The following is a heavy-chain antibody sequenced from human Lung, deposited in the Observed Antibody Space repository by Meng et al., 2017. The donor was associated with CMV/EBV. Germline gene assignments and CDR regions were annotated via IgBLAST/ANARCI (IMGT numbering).Heavy chain of an antibody. CDR3: AREYRLKYDSSGFDF. D-gene: IGHD3-22*01. V-gene: IGHV3-74*01. Sequence: ESLKISCPASGFTFDTYWMHWVRQAPGKGLVWVSRITSDGSSTTYADSVKGRFTISRDNAKNTLYLQMNSLGPEDTAVYYCAREYRLKYDSSGFDFWGQGTLVTVSS. CDR2: ITSDGSST. CDR1: GFTFDTYW. J-gene: IGHJ4*02.